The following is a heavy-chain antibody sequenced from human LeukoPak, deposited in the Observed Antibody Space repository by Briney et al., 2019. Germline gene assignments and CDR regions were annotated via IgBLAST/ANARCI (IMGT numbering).Heavy chain of an antibody. V-gene: IGHV3-30*02. CDR2: IRYDASNK. Sequence: GGSLRLSCAASGFTFSSYGMHWVRQAPGKGLEWVTFIRYDASNKYYADSVRGRFTISRDNSKNTLYLQMNSLRAEDTALYYCARAQITFDYWGQGTLVTVSS. CDR1: GFTFSSYG. CDR3: ARAQITFDY. J-gene: IGHJ4*02.